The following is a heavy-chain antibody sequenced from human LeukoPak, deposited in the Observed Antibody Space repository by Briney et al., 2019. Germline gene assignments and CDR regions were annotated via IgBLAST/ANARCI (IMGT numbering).Heavy chain of an antibody. D-gene: IGHD2-2*01. Sequence: GGSLRLSCAASGFTFSSYAMSWVRQAPGKGLEWVSAISGSGGSTYYADSVKGRFTISRDNSKNTLYLQMNSLRAEDTAVYYCAKLEDIVVVPAGVFDYWGQGTLVTVSS. CDR2: ISGSGGST. V-gene: IGHV3-23*01. CDR1: GFTFSSYA. J-gene: IGHJ4*02. CDR3: AKLEDIVVVPAGVFDY.